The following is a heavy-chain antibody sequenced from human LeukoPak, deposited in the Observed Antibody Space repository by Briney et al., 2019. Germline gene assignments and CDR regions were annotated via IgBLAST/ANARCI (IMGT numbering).Heavy chain of an antibody. D-gene: IGHD3-10*01. CDR1: GFTFSSYA. V-gene: IGHV3-30*18. CDR2: ISYDGSNK. CDR3: AKDRSRPRGAYYYGSGSTETNDY. Sequence: PGGSLRLSCAASGFTFSSYAMSWVRQAPGKGLEWVAVISYDGSNKYYADSVKGRFTISRDNSKNTLYLQMNSLRAEDTAVYYCAKDRSRPRGAYYYGSGSTETNDYWGQGTLVTVSS. J-gene: IGHJ4*02.